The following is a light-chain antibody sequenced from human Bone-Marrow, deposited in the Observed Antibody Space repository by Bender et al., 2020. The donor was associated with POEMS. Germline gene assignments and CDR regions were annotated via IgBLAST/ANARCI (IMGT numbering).Light chain of an antibody. CDR1: SSSIGTNY. Sequence: QSVLTQSPSASGTPGQRVTISCSGSSSSIGTNYVYWYQQLPGTAPKLLIYRNNQRPSEVPDRFSGSRSGTSASLAISGLQSEDEADYYCAVWDDSLNGWVFGGGTKLTVL. J-gene: IGLJ3*02. V-gene: IGLV1-47*01. CDR3: AVWDDSLNGWV. CDR2: RNN.